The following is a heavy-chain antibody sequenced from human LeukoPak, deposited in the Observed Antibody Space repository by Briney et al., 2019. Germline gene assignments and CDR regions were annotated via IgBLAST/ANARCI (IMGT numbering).Heavy chain of an antibody. V-gene: IGHV4-34*01. CDR1: GESFSGYY. CDR2: INHSGST. Sequence: SETLSLTCAVYGESFSGYYWSWIRQPPGKGLEWIGEINHSGSTNYNPSLKSRVTISVDTSKNQFSLKLSSVTAADTAVYYCARGNCSSTSCYRYFDYWGQGTLVTVSS. J-gene: IGHJ4*02. D-gene: IGHD2-2*01. CDR3: ARGNCSSTSCYRYFDY.